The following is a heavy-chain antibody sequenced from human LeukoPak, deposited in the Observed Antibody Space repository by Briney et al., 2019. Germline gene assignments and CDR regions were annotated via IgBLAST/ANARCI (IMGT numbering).Heavy chain of an antibody. D-gene: IGHD2-15*01. CDR1: GFTFSSYW. CDR3: ARDGGSSFPTVAYCQFYGMDV. CDR2: IKRDGSEK. V-gene: IGHV3-7*01. Sequence: GGSLRLSCAASGFTFSSYWMSWVRQAPGKGLEWVANIKRDGSEKDYVDSVKGRFTISRDNAKDLLYLQMNSLRAEDTAVYYCARDGGSSFPTVAYCQFYGMDVWGQGTTVTVSS. J-gene: IGHJ6*02.